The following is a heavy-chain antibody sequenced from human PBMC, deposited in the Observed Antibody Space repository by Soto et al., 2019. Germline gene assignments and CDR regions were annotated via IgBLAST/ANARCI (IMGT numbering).Heavy chain of an antibody. J-gene: IGHJ3*02. CDR3: ARVPASQEGMAYDAFDI. CDR1: GGSFSGYY. CDR2: INHSGST. V-gene: IGHV4-34*01. D-gene: IGHD3-10*01. Sequence: SETLSLTCAVYGGSFSGYYWSWIRQPPGKGLEWIGEINHSGSTNYNPSLKSRVTISVDTSKNQFSLKLSSVTAADTAVYYCARVPASQEGMAYDAFDIWGQGTMVTVSS.